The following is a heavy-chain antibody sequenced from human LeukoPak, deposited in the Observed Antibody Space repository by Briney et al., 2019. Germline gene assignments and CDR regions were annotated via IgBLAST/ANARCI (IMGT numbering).Heavy chain of an antibody. CDR3: SKVGGRGFDWLLYFDY. J-gene: IGHJ4*02. V-gene: IGHV3-23*01. CDR2: ISGSGGST. CDR1: GFTFSSYA. Sequence: GGSLRLSCAASGFTFSSYAMSWVRQAPGKGLEWVSAISGSGGSTYYADSVKGRFTFSRDNSKNTLYLQMNSLRAEDTAVYYCSKVGGRGFDWLLYFDYWGQGTLVTVSS. D-gene: IGHD3-9*01.